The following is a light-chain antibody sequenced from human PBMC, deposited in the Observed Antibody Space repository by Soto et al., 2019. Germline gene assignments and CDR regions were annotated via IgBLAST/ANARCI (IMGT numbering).Light chain of an antibody. CDR3: QQYYGLPPLT. J-gene: IGKJ5*01. CDR1: QNITNN. CDR2: HAS. Sequence: DIQMTQTPSSLSASIGDRVTITCQASQNITNNLSWYQQKPGKAPNLLIYHASKLAKGVTSRFSGSGSGTDFSFIITSLQREDLATYYCQQYYGLPPLTFGQGRLLE. V-gene: IGKV1-33*01.